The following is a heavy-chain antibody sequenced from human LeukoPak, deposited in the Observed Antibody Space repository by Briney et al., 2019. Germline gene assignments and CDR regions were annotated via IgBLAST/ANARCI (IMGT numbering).Heavy chain of an antibody. D-gene: IGHD3-10*01. CDR2: IIPIFGTA. J-gene: IGHJ2*01. CDR3: ASQYLMVRDSRWYFDL. V-gene: IGHV1-69*13. CDR1: GGTFSSYA. Sequence: SVKVSCKASGGTFSSYAISWVRQAPGQGLEWMGGIIPIFGTANYAQKFQGRVTITADESTSTAYMELSSLRSEDTAVYYCASQYLMVRDSRWYFDLWGRGTLVTVSS.